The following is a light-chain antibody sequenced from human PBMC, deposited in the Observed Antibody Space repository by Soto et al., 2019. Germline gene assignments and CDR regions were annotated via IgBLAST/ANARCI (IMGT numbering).Light chain of an antibody. Sequence: ESVLTQSPGTLSLSPGERATLSCRASQSVNSSSLAWYQQKPGQAPRVLIYGASSRTTGIPDRFSGSGSGTDFTLTISRLEPEDSAVYYCQKYVSSVLTFGGGTKVEIK. J-gene: IGKJ4*01. CDR2: GAS. CDR3: QKYVSSVLT. V-gene: IGKV3-20*01. CDR1: QSVNSSS.